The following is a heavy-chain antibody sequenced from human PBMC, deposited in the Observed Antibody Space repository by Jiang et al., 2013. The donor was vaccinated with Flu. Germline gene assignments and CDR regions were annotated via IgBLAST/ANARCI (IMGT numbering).Heavy chain of an antibody. CDR3: ARDGVGSGLFDY. D-gene: IGHD3-22*01. V-gene: IGHV4-30-4*01. CDR1: GDSMRSGDYF. Sequence: GSGLVKPSETLSVACTVSGDSMRSGDYFWNWIRQPPGGGLEWIGYIHNSGSTFYNPSLRSQIAISLDTSKSRFSLRLSSVTAADTALYYCARDGVGSGLFDYWGQGTLVTVSS. CDR2: IHNSGST. J-gene: IGHJ4*02.